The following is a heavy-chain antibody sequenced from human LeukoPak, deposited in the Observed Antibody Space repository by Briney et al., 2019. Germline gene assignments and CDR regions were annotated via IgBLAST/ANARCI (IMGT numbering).Heavy chain of an antibody. CDR2: IKSKTDGGTT. Sequence: GGSLRLSCAASGFTFSNAWMSWVRQAPGRGLEWVGRIKSKTDGGTTDYAAPVKGRFTISRDDSKNTLYLQMNSLKTEDTAVYYCTTAGVGATTRNYYYYGMDVRGQGTTVTVSS. CDR3: TTAGVGATTRNYYYYGMDV. CDR1: GFTFSNAW. J-gene: IGHJ6*02. D-gene: IGHD1-26*01. V-gene: IGHV3-15*01.